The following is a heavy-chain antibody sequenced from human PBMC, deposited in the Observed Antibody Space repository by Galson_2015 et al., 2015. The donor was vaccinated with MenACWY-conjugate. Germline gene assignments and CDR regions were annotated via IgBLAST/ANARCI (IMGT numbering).Heavy chain of an antibody. D-gene: IGHD5-12*01. J-gene: IGHJ6*02. CDR2: SKHDGGKT. CDR3: LRGNSGSDNIDG. CDR1: GFGLGCYW. V-gene: IGHV3-74*01. Sequence: SMRLLCSACGFGLGCYWLHWVRHVPGKGLEEVSGSKHDGGKTYYEASVKSRFTISRDNVKNTFYLKMNGLRAEDTAIYYCLRGNSGSDNIDGWGQGTPFTASS.